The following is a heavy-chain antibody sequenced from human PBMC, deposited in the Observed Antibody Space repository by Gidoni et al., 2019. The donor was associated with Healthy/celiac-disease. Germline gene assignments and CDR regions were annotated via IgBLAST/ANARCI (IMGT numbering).Heavy chain of an antibody. CDR1: GFTFSSYA. J-gene: IGHJ4*02. V-gene: IGHV3-30*01. CDR3: AREEDIVATNAFDY. D-gene: IGHD5-12*01. CDR2: ISYDGSNK. Sequence: SGFTFSSYAMHWVRQAPGKGLEWVAVISYDGSNKYYADSVKGRFTISRDNSKNTLYLQMNSLRAEDTAVYYCAREEDIVATNAFDYWGQGTLVTVSS.